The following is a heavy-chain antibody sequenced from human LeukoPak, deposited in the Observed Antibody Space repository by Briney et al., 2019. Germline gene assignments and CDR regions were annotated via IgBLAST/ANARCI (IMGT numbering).Heavy chain of an antibody. CDR2: INHSGST. Sequence: SETLSLTCAVYGGSFSGYYWSWIRQPPGKGLEWIGQINHSGSTNYNPSLKSRVTISVDTSKNQFSLKLSSVTAADTAVYYCARGRYRFDPWGQGTLVTVSS. V-gene: IGHV4-34*01. CDR3: ARGRYRFDP. D-gene: IGHD5-18*01. CDR1: GGSFSGYY. J-gene: IGHJ5*02.